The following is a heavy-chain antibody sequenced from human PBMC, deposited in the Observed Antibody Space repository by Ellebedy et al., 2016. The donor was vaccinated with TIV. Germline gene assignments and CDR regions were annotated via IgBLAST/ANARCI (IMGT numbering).Heavy chain of an antibody. J-gene: IGHJ3*02. CDR3: TKDKTTTTAYDALDI. CDR2: ISYDGSNK. Sequence: LSLTCVASGFNFRTYGMHWVRQAPGKGLEWVAVISYDGSNKFYTGSVKGRFTVSRDNSKNTLYLQMKNLRTEDTALYYCTKDKTTTTAYDALDIWGQGTMVAVSS. CDR1: GFNFRTYG. D-gene: IGHD4-17*01. V-gene: IGHV3-30*18.